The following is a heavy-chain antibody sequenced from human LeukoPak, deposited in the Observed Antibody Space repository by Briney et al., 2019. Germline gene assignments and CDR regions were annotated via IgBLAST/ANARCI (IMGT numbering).Heavy chain of an antibody. D-gene: IGHD2-2*01. V-gene: IGHV1-2*02. CDR3: AREYCSSTSCLDGP. CDR2: INPNSGGT. Sequence: ASVKVSCKASGYTFTGYYMHWVRQAPGQGLEWMGWINPNSGGTNYAQKFQGRVTMSRDTSISTAYMELSRLRSDDTAVYYCAREYCSSTSCLDGPWGQGTLVTVSS. CDR1: GYTFTGYY. J-gene: IGHJ5*02.